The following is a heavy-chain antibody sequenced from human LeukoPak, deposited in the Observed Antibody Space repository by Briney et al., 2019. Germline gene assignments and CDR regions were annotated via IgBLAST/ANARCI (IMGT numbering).Heavy chain of an antibody. V-gene: IGHV4-59*01. J-gene: IGHJ6*02. CDR3: ARGGVYYYYGMDV. CDR1: GGSISSYY. Sequence: SETLSLTCTVSGGSISSYYWSWIRQPPGKGLEWIGYIYYSGSTNYNPSLKSRVTISIDTSKNQFSLKLSSVTAADTAVYYCARGGVYYYYGMDVWGQGTTVTVSS. D-gene: IGHD3-10*01. CDR2: IYYSGST.